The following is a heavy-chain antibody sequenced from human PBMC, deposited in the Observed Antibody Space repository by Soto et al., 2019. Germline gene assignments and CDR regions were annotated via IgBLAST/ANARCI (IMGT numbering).Heavy chain of an antibody. CDR3: ANIVVVPAAMRHYYYYGMDV. CDR2: IIPIFGTA. J-gene: IGHJ6*02. Sequence: QVQLVQSGAEVKKPGSSVKVSCKASGGTFSSYAISWVRQAPGQGLEWMGGIIPIFGTAYYAQKFQGRVTITADESTSTAYMELSSLRSEDTAVYYCANIVVVPAAMRHYYYYGMDVWGQGTTVTVSS. D-gene: IGHD2-2*01. V-gene: IGHV1-69*01. CDR1: GGTFSSYA.